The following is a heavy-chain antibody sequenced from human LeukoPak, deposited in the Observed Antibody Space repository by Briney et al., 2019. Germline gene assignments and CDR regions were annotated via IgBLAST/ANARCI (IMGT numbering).Heavy chain of an antibody. V-gene: IGHV3-30*02. CDR3: ARGDIVVVPAAKVQPNWFDP. J-gene: IGHJ5*02. Sequence: GGSLRLSCAASGFTFSSYGMHWVRQAPGKGLEWVAFIRYDGSNKYYADSVKGRFTISRDNSENTLYLQMISQRPDDTAVYYCARGDIVVVPAAKVQPNWFDPWGQGTLVTVSS. D-gene: IGHD2-2*01. CDR1: GFTFSSYG. CDR2: IRYDGSNK.